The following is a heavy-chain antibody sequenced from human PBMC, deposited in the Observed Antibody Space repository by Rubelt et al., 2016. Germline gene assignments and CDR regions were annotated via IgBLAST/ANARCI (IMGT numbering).Heavy chain of an antibody. CDR2: ISGSGGNT. D-gene: IGHD6-19*01. Sequence: VRQAPGKGLEWVSVISGSGGNTDYADFMRGRFTISRDNSKKTLYLQMNSLRVEDTAEDYCAKDPIAGAVAGRGGDYWGQGTLVTVSS. J-gene: IGHJ4*02. CDR3: AKDPIAGAVAGRGGDY. V-gene: IGHV3-23*01.